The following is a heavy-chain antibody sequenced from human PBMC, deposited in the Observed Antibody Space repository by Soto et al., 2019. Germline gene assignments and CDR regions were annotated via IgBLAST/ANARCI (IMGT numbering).Heavy chain of an antibody. Sequence: EVQLVESGGGLVQPGGYLKLSCAASGFTLSGFDVHWVRQAAGEGLEWVGRIKTKVESYATAYAASVKGRFSLSRDDSQNTAYLEINSLKTEDTAVYYCTRRHCRNGGCSSDFDFWGQGSLVDISS. J-gene: IGHJ4*02. CDR1: GFTLSGFD. V-gene: IGHV3-73*01. CDR3: TRRHCRNGGCSSDFDF. CDR2: IKTKVESYAT. D-gene: IGHD2-15*01.